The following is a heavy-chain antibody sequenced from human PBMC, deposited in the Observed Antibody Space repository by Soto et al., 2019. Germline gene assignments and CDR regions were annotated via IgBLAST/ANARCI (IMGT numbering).Heavy chain of an antibody. J-gene: IGHJ3*02. V-gene: IGHV3-7*01. Sequence: EVLLVESGGDLVQPGGSLTLSCAASAFTFSGYWMAWVRQPPGKGLEWVANIKEDGSEKYYLVSVRGRFTISRDNAGNALFLQMNSLRAEDSAVYYCASYWHPGTFDIWGLGTMVTVSS. D-gene: IGHD2-8*02. CDR1: AFTFSGYW. CDR3: ASYWHPGTFDI. CDR2: IKEDGSEK.